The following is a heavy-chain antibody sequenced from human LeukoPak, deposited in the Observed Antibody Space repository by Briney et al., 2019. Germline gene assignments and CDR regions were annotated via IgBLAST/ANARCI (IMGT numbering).Heavy chain of an antibody. D-gene: IGHD3-9*01. CDR1: GFTFSDYY. J-gene: IGHJ5*02. V-gene: IGHV3-11*06. CDR3: ARDQGILTGFNWFDP. Sequence: PGGSLRLSCAASGFTFSDYYMSSRSSYTNYADSMKGRFTISRDNAKNSLYLQMNSLRAEDTAVYYCARDQGILTGFNWFDPWGQGALVTVSS. CDR2: SRSSYT.